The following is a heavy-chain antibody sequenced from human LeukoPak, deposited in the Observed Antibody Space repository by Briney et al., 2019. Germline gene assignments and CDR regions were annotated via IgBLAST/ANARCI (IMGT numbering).Heavy chain of an antibody. CDR3: ARPHDFWSGLLFGY. V-gene: IGHV4-39*01. CDR1: GGSISSSSYY. D-gene: IGHD3-3*01. Sequence: KPSETLSLTCTVSGGSISSSSYYWGWIRHPPGKGLEWIGSIYHSGSTYYNPSLKSRVTISVDTSKNQFSLKLSSVTAADTAVYYCARPHDFWSGLLFGYWGQGTLVTVSS. J-gene: IGHJ4*02. CDR2: IYHSGST.